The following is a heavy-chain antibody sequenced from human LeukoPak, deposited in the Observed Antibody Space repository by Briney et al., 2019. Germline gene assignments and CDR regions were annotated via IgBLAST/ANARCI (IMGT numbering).Heavy chain of an antibody. D-gene: IGHD3-22*01. Sequence: ASVKVSCKASGYTFTDYTMHWLRQAPGQRLDWMGWVNGGSGNTKYSPEFQGRVTITRDTSASTAYMELSSLRSEDTAVYYCANPRYDSSGYYYVDWGQGTLVTVSS. V-gene: IGHV1-3*01. J-gene: IGHJ4*02. CDR2: VNGGSGNT. CDR1: GYTFTDYT. CDR3: ANPRYDSSGYYYVD.